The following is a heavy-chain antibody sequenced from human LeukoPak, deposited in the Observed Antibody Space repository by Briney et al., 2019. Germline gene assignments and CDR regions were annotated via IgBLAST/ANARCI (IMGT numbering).Heavy chain of an antibody. V-gene: IGHV3-64D*06. Sequence: GGSLRLSCSASGFTFSSYAMHWVRQAPGKGLEYVSAISSNGGSTYYADSVKGRFTISRDNSKNTLYLQMSSLRAEDTAVYYCVKPYSSSWFAEDYWGQGTLVTASS. D-gene: IGHD6-13*01. CDR2: ISSNGGST. CDR3: VKPYSSSWFAEDY. CDR1: GFTFSSYA. J-gene: IGHJ4*02.